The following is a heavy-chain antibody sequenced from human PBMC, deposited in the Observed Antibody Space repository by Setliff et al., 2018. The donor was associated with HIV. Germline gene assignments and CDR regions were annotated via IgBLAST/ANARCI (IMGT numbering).Heavy chain of an antibody. CDR3: ARDHNSGTLHAFDL. V-gene: IGHV4-59*12. CDR2: IYYSGST. J-gene: IGHJ3*01. D-gene: IGHD1-26*01. CDR1: GGSISSYY. Sequence: SETLSLTCTVSGGSISSYYWSWTRQPPGKGLEWIGYIYYSGSTNYNPSLKSRVTISVDTSKNHFSLKLSSVTAADTAVYYCARDHNSGTLHAFDLWGQGTKVTVSS.